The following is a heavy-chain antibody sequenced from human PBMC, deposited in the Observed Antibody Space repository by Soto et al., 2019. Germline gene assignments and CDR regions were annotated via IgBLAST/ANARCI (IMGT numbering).Heavy chain of an antibody. D-gene: IGHD2-15*01. V-gene: IGHV4-34*01. J-gene: IGHJ4*02. Sequence: QVQLKQWGAGLLKPSETLSLTCAVYGGSFRGYYWSWIRQPPGKGLEWIVEINHSGRINYNPSLKSRMTISVDTAKKRSPLKRSSVTAADMAVYYCGRGGSSWLRILGYWGQGTLVTVSS. CDR2: INHSGRI. CDR1: GGSFRGYY. CDR3: GRGGSSWLRILGY.